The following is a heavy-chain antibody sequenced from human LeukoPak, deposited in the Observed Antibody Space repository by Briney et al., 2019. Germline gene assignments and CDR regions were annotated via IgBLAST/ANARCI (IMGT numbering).Heavy chain of an antibody. J-gene: IGHJ4*02. CDR1: GFTLSSYS. Sequence: GGSLRLSCAASGFTLSSYSMNWVRQAPGKGLEWVSYISSSSSTIYYADSVKGRFTISRDNAKNSLYLQMNSLRAEDTAVYYCARDIAVAGTGDWGQGTLVTVSS. V-gene: IGHV3-48*01. CDR3: ARDIAVAGTGD. CDR2: ISSSSSTI. D-gene: IGHD6-19*01.